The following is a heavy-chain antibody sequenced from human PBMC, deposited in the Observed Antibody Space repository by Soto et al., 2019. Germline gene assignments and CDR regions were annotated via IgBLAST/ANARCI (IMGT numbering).Heavy chain of an antibody. CDR3: ARVWGSAFGI. CDR1: GGSISSYY. Sequence: QVQLQESGPGLVKPSETLSLTCTVSGGSISSYYWSWIRQPPGKGLEWIGYIYYSGSTNYNPSLXSXAXIXXDPSKNQFSLKLSSVSAADTAVYYCARVWGSAFGIGGQATMVTVSS. CDR2: IYYSGST. V-gene: IGHV4-59*01. D-gene: IGHD7-27*01. J-gene: IGHJ3*02.